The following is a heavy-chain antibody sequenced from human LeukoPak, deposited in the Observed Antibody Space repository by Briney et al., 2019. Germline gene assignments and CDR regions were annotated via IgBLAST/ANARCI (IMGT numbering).Heavy chain of an antibody. CDR1: GFAFDEHG. D-gene: IGHD2-2*01. V-gene: IGHV3-20*04. CDR3: ARAPITSPFYFYY. Sequence: GGALRLSCPAFGFAFDEHGMTWVRQVPWKGVEGVAGINWSGGSTGYADPLRGRFTISRDNAKNSLYLQMGSLRAEDTALYYCARAPITSPFYFYYWGQGTLVTVSS. CDR2: INWSGGST. J-gene: IGHJ4*02.